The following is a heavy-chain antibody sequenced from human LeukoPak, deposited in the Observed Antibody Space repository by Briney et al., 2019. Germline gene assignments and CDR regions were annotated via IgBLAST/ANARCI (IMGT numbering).Heavy chain of an antibody. CDR3: ARLRGYSFSYYFDY. J-gene: IGHJ4*02. V-gene: IGHV4-59*08. CDR2: IYYSGST. CDR1: GGSISTYY. D-gene: IGHD5-18*01. Sequence: SETLSLTCTVFGGSISTYYWSWIRQPPGKGLEWIGYIYYSGSTNYNPSLKSRVTISVDTSKNQFSLKLSSVTAADTAVYYCARLRGYSFSYYFDYWGQGTLVTVSS.